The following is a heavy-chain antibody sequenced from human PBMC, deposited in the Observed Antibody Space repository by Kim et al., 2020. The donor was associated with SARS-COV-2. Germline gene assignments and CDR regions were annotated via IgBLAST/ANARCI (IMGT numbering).Heavy chain of an antibody. D-gene: IGHD6-13*01. CDR1: GFTFSSYS. V-gene: IGHV3-48*02. CDR3: ARVKGPAASKELYSSSWYFAGYYYGMDV. J-gene: IGHJ6*02. Sequence: GGSLRLSCAASGFTFSSYSMNWVRQAPGKGLEWVSYISSSSSTIYYADSVKGRFTISRDNAKNSLYLQMNSLRDEDTAVYYCARVKGPAASKELYSSSWYFAGYYYGMDVWGQGTTVTVSS. CDR2: ISSSSSTI.